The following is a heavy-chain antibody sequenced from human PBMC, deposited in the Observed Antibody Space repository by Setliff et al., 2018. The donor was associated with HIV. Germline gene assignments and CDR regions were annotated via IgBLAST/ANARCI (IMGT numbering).Heavy chain of an antibody. CDR3: ASGSGYCRNGVCYIGVHKNPDKYYFDY. Sequence: AASVKVSCKASGDTFSNSALTWVRQAPGQGLEWMGGSIPLFGTVTYAQRFQGRVTITTDELMTTAYMELTSLRPEDTAVYYCASGSGYCRNGVCYIGVHKNPDKYYFDYWGQGTLVTVSS. CDR2: SIPLFGTV. J-gene: IGHJ4*02. V-gene: IGHV1-69*05. D-gene: IGHD2-8*01. CDR1: GDTFSNSA.